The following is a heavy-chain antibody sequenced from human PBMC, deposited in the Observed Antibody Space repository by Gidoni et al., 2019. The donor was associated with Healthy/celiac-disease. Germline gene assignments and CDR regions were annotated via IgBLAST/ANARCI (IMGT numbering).Heavy chain of an antibody. CDR3: ARETRGDDAFDI. V-gene: IGHV3-53*01. CDR1: GFTVSRNY. J-gene: IGHJ3*02. D-gene: IGHD3-16*01. CDR2: LYSGGST. Sequence: EVQLVASGGGLIQPGGSLRLSCAASGFTVSRNYMSWVRQAQGKGLEWVSVLYSGGSTYYADSVKGRFTISRDNSKNTLYLQMNSLRAEDTAVYYCARETRGDDAFDIWGQGTMVTVSS.